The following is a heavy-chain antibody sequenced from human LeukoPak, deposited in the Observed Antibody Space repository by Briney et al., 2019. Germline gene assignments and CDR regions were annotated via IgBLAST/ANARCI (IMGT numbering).Heavy chain of an antibody. V-gene: IGHV3-30-3*01. CDR1: GFTFSSYA. CDR2: ISYDGSNK. D-gene: IGHD2-15*01. Sequence: GGSLRLSCAASGFTFSSYAMHWVRQAPGKGLEWVAVISYDGSNKYYADSVKGRFTISRGNSKNTLYLQMNSLRAEDTAVYYCARERINVAGDYWGQGTLVTVSS. CDR3: ARERINVAGDY. J-gene: IGHJ4*02.